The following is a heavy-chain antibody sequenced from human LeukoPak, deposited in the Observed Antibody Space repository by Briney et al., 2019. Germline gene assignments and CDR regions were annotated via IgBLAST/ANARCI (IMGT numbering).Heavy chain of an antibody. J-gene: IGHJ3*02. CDR2: IDPSDSYT. D-gene: IGHD3-22*01. CDR1: GYSSTSYW. V-gene: IGHV5-10-1*01. Sequence: GESLKISCKGSGYSSTSYWISWVRQMPGKGLEWMGRIDPSDSYTNYSPSFQGHVTISADKPISTAYLQWSSLKASDTAMYYCAIYGGYSHAFDIWGQGTMVTVSS. CDR3: AIYGGYSHAFDI.